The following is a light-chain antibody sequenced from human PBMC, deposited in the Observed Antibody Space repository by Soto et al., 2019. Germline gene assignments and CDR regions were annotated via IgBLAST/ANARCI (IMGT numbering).Light chain of an antibody. CDR2: WAS. CDR3: QQFYTTPT. CDR1: QSILHSPNNKDA. Sequence: DIVMTQSPDSLAVSLGERATINCKSSQSILHSPNNKDALPWYQQKPGQPTKLLINWASTRESGVPHRFSGAGSGTDFHLTISSLQAEDVAVYYCQQFYTTPTFGQGTRVEIK. J-gene: IGKJ1*01. V-gene: IGKV4-1*01.